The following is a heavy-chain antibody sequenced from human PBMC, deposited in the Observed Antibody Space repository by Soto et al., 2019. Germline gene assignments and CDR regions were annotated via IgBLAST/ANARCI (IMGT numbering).Heavy chain of an antibody. CDR2: IYWDDDK. CDR3: AHIPNYYQYDWFDP. D-gene: IGHD3-16*01. V-gene: IGHV2-5*02. Sequence: QITLKESGPTLVKPTQTLTLTCTFSGFSHTTRGVGVGWIRQPPGKALECLALIYWDDDKRYSPSLQCRPSTTKDTSKNQVVLTRTNVDPVDTATYYCAHIPNYYQYDWFDPWGQGTLVSVSS. J-gene: IGHJ5*02. CDR1: GFSHTTRGVG.